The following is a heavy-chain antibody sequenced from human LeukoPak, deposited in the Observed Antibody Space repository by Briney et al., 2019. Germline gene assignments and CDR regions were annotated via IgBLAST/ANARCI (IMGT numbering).Heavy chain of an antibody. CDR1: GYTFGTYD. V-gene: IGHV1-8*01. CDR2: MNPNSGNT. Sequence: ASVKVSCEASGYTFGTYDINWVRQATGQCLEWMGWMNPNSGNTGYAQKFKGRVTMTSNISISTAYMELSSLRSEDTAVYYCASWSGYSKWGQGPLVTVSS. J-gene: IGHJ4*02. D-gene: IGHD3-3*01. CDR3: ASWSGYSK.